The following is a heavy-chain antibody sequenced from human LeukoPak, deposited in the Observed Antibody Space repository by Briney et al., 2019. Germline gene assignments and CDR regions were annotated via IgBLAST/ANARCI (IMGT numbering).Heavy chain of an antibody. CDR1: SGSISSYY. D-gene: IGHD3-10*01. CDR3: ARAAGGAHAFDI. Sequence: SETLSLTCTVSSGSISSYYWSWIRQPPGKGLEWIGYVSYSGSTRYNPSLKSRVTVSVDTSKNQFSLKLSSVTAADTAVYYCARAAGGAHAFDIWGQGTKVTVPS. V-gene: IGHV4-59*01. J-gene: IGHJ3*02. CDR2: VSYSGST.